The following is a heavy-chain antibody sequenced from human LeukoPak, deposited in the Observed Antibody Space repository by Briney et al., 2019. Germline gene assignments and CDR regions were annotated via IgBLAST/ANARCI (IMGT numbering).Heavy chain of an antibody. V-gene: IGHV3-33*01. CDR2: IWYDGSNN. CDR1: GFTFSSYG. D-gene: IGHD6-13*01. CDR3: ARGAGYSSSWFDY. Sequence: SLTLHCGVPGFTFSSYGILWLRLAPPKGLVWAAVIWYDGSNNHYADSVKGRFTISRDNSKNTLYLQMNSLRAEDTAVYYCARGAGYSSSWFDYWGQGTLVTVSS. J-gene: IGHJ4*02.